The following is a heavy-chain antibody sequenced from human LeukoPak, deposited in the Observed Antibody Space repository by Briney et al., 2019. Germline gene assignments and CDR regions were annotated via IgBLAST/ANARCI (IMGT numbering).Heavy chain of an antibody. D-gene: IGHD6-19*01. CDR2: IYYSGST. V-gene: IGHV4-59*01. CDR1: DGSISSYY. CDR3: ARDAVAGTGAFDI. Sequence: PSETLSLTCTVSDGSISSYYWSWIRQPPGKGLEWIGYIYYSGSTNYNPSLKSRVTISVDTPKNQFSLKLSSVTAADTAVYYCARDAVAGTGAFDIWGQGTMVTVSS. J-gene: IGHJ3*02.